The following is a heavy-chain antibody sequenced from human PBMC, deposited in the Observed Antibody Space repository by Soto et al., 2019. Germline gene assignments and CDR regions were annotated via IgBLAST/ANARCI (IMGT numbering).Heavy chain of an antibody. Sequence: GGSLRLSCAASGFSFSSYGMHWVRQAPGKGLEWVAVIWYDGSNKYYADSVKGRFTISRDNSKNTLYLQMNSLRAEDTAVYYCARDRGYSGYDYTFDYWGQGTLVTVAS. CDR3: ARDRGYSGYDYTFDY. CDR1: GFSFSSYG. CDR2: IWYDGSNK. J-gene: IGHJ4*02. D-gene: IGHD5-12*01. V-gene: IGHV3-33*08.